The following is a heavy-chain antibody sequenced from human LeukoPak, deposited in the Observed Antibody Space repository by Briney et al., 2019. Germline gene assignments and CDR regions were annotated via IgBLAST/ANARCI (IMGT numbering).Heavy chain of an antibody. CDR1: GYTLTGYY. D-gene: IGHD3-22*01. Sequence: ASVTVSCKASGYTLTGYYMHWVRQAPGQGLEWTGWINPNSGGTNYAQKFQGRVTMTRDTSISTAYMELSRLRSDDTAVYYCARDGDYYDSSGYYFGYMDVWGKGTTVTVSS. J-gene: IGHJ6*03. V-gene: IGHV1-2*02. CDR2: INPNSGGT. CDR3: ARDGDYYDSSGYYFGYMDV.